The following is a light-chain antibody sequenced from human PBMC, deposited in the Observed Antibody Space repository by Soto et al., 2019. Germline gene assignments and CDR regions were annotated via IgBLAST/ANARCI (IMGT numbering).Light chain of an antibody. CDR3: HQYNSWPRGT. CDR1: QSISMY. CDR2: AAS. V-gene: IGKV1-39*01. Sequence: DIQMTQSPSSLSASVGDRVTITCRASQSISMYLNWYQQKPGKAPKLLIYAASSLQSGVPSRFSGSGSGTDFTLTISSLQPEDFAVYYCHQYNSWPRGTFGPGTKVEIK. J-gene: IGKJ3*01.